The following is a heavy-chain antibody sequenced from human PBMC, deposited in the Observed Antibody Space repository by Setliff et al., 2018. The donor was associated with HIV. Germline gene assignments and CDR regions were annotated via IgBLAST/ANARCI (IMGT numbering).Heavy chain of an antibody. J-gene: IGHJ4*01. CDR2: ISRTSSYI. CDR1: GFTFSDYY. Sequence: PGGSLRLSCAASGFTFSDYYMNWVRQAPGKGLEWVSFISRTSSYIYYADSLKGRSTISRDNAKNSLYLQMNSLRAEDTAVYYCARVYDSSGYSLSIPGYWGQGTLVTVSS. CDR3: ARVYDSSGYSLSIPGY. V-gene: IGHV3-21*01. D-gene: IGHD3-22*01.